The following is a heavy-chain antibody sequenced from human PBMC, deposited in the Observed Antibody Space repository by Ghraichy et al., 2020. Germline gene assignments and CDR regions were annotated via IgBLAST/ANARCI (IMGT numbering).Heavy chain of an antibody. CDR1: GFTFSNAW. D-gene: IGHD4-17*01. J-gene: IGHJ6*02. CDR2: IKSKTDGGTT. V-gene: IGHV3-15*01. Sequence: GGSLRLSCAASGFTFSNAWMSWVRQAPGKGLEWVGRIKSKTDGGTTDYAAPVKGRFTISRDDSKNTLYLQMNSLKPEDTAVYYCTTDEPPTVTTIDYYYGMDVWGQGTTVTVSS. CDR3: TTDEPPTVTTIDYYYGMDV.